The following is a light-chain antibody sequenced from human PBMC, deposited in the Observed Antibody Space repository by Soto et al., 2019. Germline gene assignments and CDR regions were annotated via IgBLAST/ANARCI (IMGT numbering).Light chain of an antibody. CDR1: SSEVVGYNF. V-gene: IGLV2-14*03. Sequence: QSALTQPASLSGSPGQPITISCTGTSSEVVGYNFVSWYQQLPGNAPKLLIYDVTIRPSGVFDRFSGSKSGTTASLTFSGLQAEDEADYYCCSYASSTIYVFGTGTKVTVL. CDR2: DVT. J-gene: IGLJ1*01. CDR3: CSYASSTIYV.